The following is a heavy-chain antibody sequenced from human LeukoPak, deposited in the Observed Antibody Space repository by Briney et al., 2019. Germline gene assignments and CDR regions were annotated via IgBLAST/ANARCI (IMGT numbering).Heavy chain of an antibody. D-gene: IGHD3-22*01. V-gene: IGHV1-2*02. J-gene: IGHJ5*02. CDR1: GYTFTGYY. CDR3: ARRLPYYYDSRGWFDP. Sequence: ASVKVSCKASGYTFTGYYMHWLRQAPGQGLEWMGWINPNSGGTNYAQKFQGRVTMTRDTSISTAYMELSRLRSDDTAVYYCARRLPYYYDSRGWFDPWGQGTLITVSS. CDR2: INPNSGGT.